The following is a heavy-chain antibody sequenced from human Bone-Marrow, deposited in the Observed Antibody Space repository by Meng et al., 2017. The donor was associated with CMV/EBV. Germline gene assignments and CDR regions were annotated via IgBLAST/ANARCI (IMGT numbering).Heavy chain of an antibody. V-gene: IGHV4-38-2*02. D-gene: IGHD2-8*01. J-gene: IGHJ4*02. CDR1: TYSISSGYY. Sequence: GSLRLSCTVSTYSISSGYYWGWIRQPPGKGLEWLGTTYHSGISFFNPSLKSRLTMSVDTSKNQFSLRLSSVNAADTAMYYCVLSRGTALISNWGQGTPVTVSS. CDR2: TYHSGIS. CDR3: VLSRGTALISN.